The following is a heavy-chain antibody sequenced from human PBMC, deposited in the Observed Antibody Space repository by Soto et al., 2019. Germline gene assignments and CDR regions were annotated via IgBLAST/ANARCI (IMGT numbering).Heavy chain of an antibody. D-gene: IGHD2-2*01. V-gene: IGHV4-34*01. CDR1: GGSFSGYY. J-gene: IGHJ5*02. Sequence: QVQLQQWGAGLLKPSETLSLTCAVYGGSFSGYYWSWIRQPPGKGLEWIGEINHGGSTDYNPSLKSRVTRSVDTSKNQFSLKLSSVTAADTAVYYCARGGPYCTSTSCYSAWFDPWGQGTLVTVSS. CDR3: ARGGPYCTSTSCYSAWFDP. CDR2: INHGGST.